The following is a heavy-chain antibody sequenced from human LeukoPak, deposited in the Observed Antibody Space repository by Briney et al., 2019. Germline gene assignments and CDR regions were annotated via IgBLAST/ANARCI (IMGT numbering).Heavy chain of an antibody. D-gene: IGHD4-17*01. J-gene: IGHJ4*02. CDR2: ISWDGGST. CDR3: AKSFPSYGDYGSMDY. V-gene: IGHV3-43D*03. Sequence: GGSLRLSCAASGFTFDDYAMHWVRQAPGKGLEWVSLISWDGGSTYYADSVKGRFTISRDNSKNSLYLQMNSLRAEDTALYYCAKSFPSYGDYGSMDYWGQGTLVTVSS. CDR1: GFTFDDYA.